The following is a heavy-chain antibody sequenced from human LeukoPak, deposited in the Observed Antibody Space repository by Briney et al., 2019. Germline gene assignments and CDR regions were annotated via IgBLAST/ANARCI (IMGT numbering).Heavy chain of an antibody. Sequence: HPGGSLRLSCAASGFTFSSYGMHWVRQAPGKGLEWVAVIWYDGSNKYYADSVKGRFTISRDNSKNTLYLQMNSLRAEDTAVYYCARERGIAAADTYFDYWGQGTLVTVSS. CDR2: IWYDGSNK. CDR1: GFTFSSYG. J-gene: IGHJ4*02. V-gene: IGHV3-33*01. D-gene: IGHD6-13*01. CDR3: ARERGIAAADTYFDY.